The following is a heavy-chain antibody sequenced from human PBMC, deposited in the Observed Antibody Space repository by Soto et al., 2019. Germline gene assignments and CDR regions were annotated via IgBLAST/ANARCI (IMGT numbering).Heavy chain of an antibody. CDR2: IYYSGST. J-gene: IGHJ4*02. CDR1: GGSISSSSYY. D-gene: IGHD3-3*01. CDR3: ARLSDFWSGYHPQGGVPGY. Sequence: QLQLQESGPGLVKPSETLSLTCTVSGGSISSSSYYWGWIRQPPGKGLEWIGSIYYSGSTYYNPSLKSRVPIAVDKSKNQFALKLSSVTAADTAVYYWARLSDFWSGYHPQGGVPGYWGQGTLVTVSS. V-gene: IGHV4-39*01.